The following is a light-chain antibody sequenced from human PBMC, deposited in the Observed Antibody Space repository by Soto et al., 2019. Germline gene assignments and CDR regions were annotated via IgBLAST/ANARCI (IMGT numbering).Light chain of an antibody. Sequence: DIQLTQSPSTLSASVGDRVTLTCRASQSLNSRLAWYQQRPGKAPKLLIYDASTLESGVPSRFSGSGSGTEFTLTINILQPDDLATYICQQYKSYSTFGRGTKVDIK. CDR2: DAS. V-gene: IGKV1-5*01. J-gene: IGKJ1*01. CDR1: QSLNSR. CDR3: QQYKSYST.